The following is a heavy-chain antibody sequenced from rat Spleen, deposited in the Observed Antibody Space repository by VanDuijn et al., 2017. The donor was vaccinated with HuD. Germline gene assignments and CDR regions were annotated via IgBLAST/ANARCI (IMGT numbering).Heavy chain of an antibody. J-gene: IGHJ1*01. CDR1: GFTFSDYN. CDR2: ISYDGGTT. D-gene: IGHD1-2*01. CDR3: AKDISRTIAARSYWYFDF. V-gene: IGHV5-20*01. Sequence: EVQLVESGGGLVQPGRSLKLSCAASGFTFSDYNMAWVRQAPKKGLEWVASISYDGGTTYYRDSVKGRFTISRDNAKSTLYLQMESLRSEDTATYYCAKDISRTIAARSYWYFDFWGPGTMVTVSS.